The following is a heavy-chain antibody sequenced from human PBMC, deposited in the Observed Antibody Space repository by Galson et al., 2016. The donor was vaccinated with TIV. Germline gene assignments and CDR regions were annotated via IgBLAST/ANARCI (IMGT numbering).Heavy chain of an antibody. CDR3: AASYGDHNYYYYYYMDV. D-gene: IGHD4-17*01. CDR1: GGSITSNY. CDR2: MFYSGSK. V-gene: IGHV4-59*01. Sequence: LSLTCTVSGGSITSNYWSWIRQPPGKGLEWIGCMFYSGSKNYNPSLKSRVTMSVDTSKNQFSLKLSSVTAADTAVYYCAASYGDHNYYYYYYMDVWGKGTTVTVSS. J-gene: IGHJ6*03.